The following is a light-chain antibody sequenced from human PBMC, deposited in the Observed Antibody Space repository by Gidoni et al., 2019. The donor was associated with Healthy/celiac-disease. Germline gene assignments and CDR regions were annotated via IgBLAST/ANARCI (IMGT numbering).Light chain of an antibody. Sequence: QSVLTQPPSVSAAPGPKVTISCSGSSSNIGNNYVSWYQQLPGTAPKLLIYDNNKRPSGIPDRFSGSKSGTSATLGITGLQTGDEADYYCGTWDSSLSVWVFGGGTKLT. V-gene: IGLV1-51*01. J-gene: IGLJ3*02. CDR2: DNN. CDR1: SSNIGNNY. CDR3: GTWDSSLSVWV.